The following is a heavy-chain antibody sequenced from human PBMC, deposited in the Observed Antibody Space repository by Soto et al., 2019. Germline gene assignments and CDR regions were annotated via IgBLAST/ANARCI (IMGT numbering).Heavy chain of an antibody. J-gene: IGHJ4*02. CDR3: ARTGYRPQNDY. D-gene: IGHD5-12*01. CDR1: GFSFSSYA. CDR2: ISYDGSNK. V-gene: IGHV3-30-3*01. Sequence: PGGSLRLSCAASGFSFSSYAMHWVRQAPGKGLEWVAVISYDGSNKYYADSVKGRFTISRDNSKNTLNLQMNSLRAEDTAVYYCARTGYRPQNDYWGQGTLVTVSS.